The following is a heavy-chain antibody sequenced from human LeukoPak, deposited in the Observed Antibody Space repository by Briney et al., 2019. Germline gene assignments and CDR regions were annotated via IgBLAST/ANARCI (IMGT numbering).Heavy chain of an antibody. J-gene: IGHJ3*02. D-gene: IGHD3-22*01. CDR1: EVTVSNNY. CDR2: IYPGGNI. V-gene: IGHV3-53*01. Sequence: GGSLRLSCGASEVTVSNNYMRWVRQAPGEGLQWFSVIYPGGNIYYADSVKGRFIISRDNSKNTLSLQMNSLTADDTAVYYCVRGPRYYDDSGFHYGVFDIWGQGTLVTVSS. CDR3: VRGPRYYDDSGFHYGVFDI.